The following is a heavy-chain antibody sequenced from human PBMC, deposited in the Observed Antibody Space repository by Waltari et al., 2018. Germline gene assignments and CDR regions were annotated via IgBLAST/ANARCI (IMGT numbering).Heavy chain of an antibody. D-gene: IGHD3-16*01. CDR3: ARVGDRGLRNAREI. CDR2: INPYSGGT. J-gene: IGHJ3*02. CDR1: GDSFTGSY. V-gene: IGHV1-2*02. Sequence: QVQLVQSGAEVKKPRASVKVSCKASGDSFTGSYLHWVRQAPGQGLEWMGSINPYSGGTNEAQKFQGRVTMTRDTSISTAYMELNRLTSDDTAVYYCARVGDRGLRNAREIWGQGTMVTVSS.